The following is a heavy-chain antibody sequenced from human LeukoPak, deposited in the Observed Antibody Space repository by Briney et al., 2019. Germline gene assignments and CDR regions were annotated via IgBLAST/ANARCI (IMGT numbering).Heavy chain of an antibody. V-gene: IGHV3-48*03. CDR1: GFTFSSYE. D-gene: IGHD3-3*02. Sequence: GGSLRLSCAASGFTFSSYEMNWVRQAPGKGLEWVSYISDSGNTIYYADSVKGRFTISRDNAKNSLYLQMNSLRVEDTALYYCARDKENTFSNNWFDPWGQGTLVTVSS. J-gene: IGHJ5*02. CDR2: ISDSGNTI. CDR3: ARDKENTFSNNWFDP.